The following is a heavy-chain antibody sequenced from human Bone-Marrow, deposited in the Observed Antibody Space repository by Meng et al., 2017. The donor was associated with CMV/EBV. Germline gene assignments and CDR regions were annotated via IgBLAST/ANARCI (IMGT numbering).Heavy chain of an antibody. CDR3: TTGESIVVVPAATNFDY. J-gene: IGHJ4*02. Sequence: GGSLRLSCAASGFTFSNAWMSWVRQAPGKGVDWVGRNKSKTDGGTTDYAAPVKGRFTISRDDSKNTLYLQMNSLKTEDTAVYYCTTGESIVVVPAATNFDYWGQGTLVTVSS. CDR1: GFTFSNAW. D-gene: IGHD2-2*01. CDR2: NKSKTDGGTT. V-gene: IGHV3-15*01.